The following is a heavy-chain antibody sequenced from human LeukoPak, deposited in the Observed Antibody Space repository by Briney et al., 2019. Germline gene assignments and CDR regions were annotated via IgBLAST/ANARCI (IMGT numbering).Heavy chain of an antibody. J-gene: IGHJ4*02. CDR1: GYTFTSYG. CDR3: ARATLSDYYFNY. CDR2: ISADNGFT. V-gene: IGHV1-18*01. Sequence: GASVKVSCKASGYTFTSYGINWVRQAPGQGLEWMGWISADNGFTASAQNLQGRVTMTTDTSTNTVYMELSSLRYEDTAVYFCARATLSDYYFNYWGQGTLVTVSS.